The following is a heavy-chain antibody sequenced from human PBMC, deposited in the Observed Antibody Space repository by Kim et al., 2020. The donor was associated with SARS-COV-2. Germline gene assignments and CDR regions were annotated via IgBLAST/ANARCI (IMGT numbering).Heavy chain of an antibody. J-gene: IGHJ4*02. CDR3: ARHDGYKHGFDY. D-gene: IGHD1-20*01. V-gene: IGHV5-51*01. Sequence: RCSPSFQGQVTISADKSISTAYLQWSSLKASDTAMYYCARHDGYKHGFDYWGQGTLVTVSS.